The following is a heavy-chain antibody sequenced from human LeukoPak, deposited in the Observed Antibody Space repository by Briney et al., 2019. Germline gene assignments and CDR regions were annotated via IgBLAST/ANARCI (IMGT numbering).Heavy chain of an antibody. Sequence: SVKVSCKASRGTFSSYAISWVRQAPGQGLEWMGGIIPIFGTASYAQKFQGRVTISADESTSTAYMELSSLRSEDTAVYFCARDLTMVRGARYRPYNWFGPWGQGTLVTVSP. V-gene: IGHV1-69*13. D-gene: IGHD3-10*01. CDR3: ARDLTMVRGARYRPYNWFGP. CDR2: IIPIFGTA. CDR1: RGTFSSYA. J-gene: IGHJ5*02.